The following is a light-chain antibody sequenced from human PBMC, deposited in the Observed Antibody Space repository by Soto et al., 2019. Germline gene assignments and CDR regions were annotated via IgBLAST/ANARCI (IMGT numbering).Light chain of an antibody. J-gene: IGKJ5*01. CDR1: QSVGNNY. V-gene: IGKV3-20*01. CDR2: HAS. CDR3: QQYGSSPPIT. Sequence: EIVLTQSPGTLSLSPGKSTTLSCRASQSVGNNYLAWYQQKPGQAPRLLIYHASSSATGIPDRFSGSGSGTDFTLTISRLEPEDFAVYYCQQYGSSPPITFGQGTRLEIE.